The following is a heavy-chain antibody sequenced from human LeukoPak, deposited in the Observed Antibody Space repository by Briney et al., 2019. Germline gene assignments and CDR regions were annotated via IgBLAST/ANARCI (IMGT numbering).Heavy chain of an antibody. Sequence: TGGSLRLSCAASGFTFRSYAMYWVRQAPGKGLEWVAIISYDGSNKYYADSVKGRFTISRDNSKTTLYLQMNSLRAEDTAVYYCAGRPDYVWGSVDYWGQGTLVTVSS. CDR3: AGRPDYVWGSVDY. V-gene: IGHV3-30-3*01. CDR1: GFTFRSYA. CDR2: ISYDGSNK. J-gene: IGHJ4*02. D-gene: IGHD3-16*01.